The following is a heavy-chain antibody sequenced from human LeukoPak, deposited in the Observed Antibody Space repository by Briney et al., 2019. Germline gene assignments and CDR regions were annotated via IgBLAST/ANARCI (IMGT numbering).Heavy chain of an antibody. V-gene: IGHV4-59*01. Sequence: SETLSLTCTVSGDSISSYYWSWIRQPPGKGLEWIGYIYYSGSTNYNPSLKSRVTISVDTSKDQFSLKLSAVTAADTAVYYCARDQRRAFDIWGQGTMVTVSS. J-gene: IGHJ3*02. CDR1: GDSISSYY. CDR2: IYYSGST. CDR3: ARDQRRAFDI.